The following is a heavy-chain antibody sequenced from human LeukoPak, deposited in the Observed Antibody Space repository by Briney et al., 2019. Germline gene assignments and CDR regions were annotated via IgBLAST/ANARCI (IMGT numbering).Heavy chain of an antibody. D-gene: IGHD3-9*01. CDR3: ARGQGYFDWLLYSQDY. V-gene: IGHV1-2*02. J-gene: IGHJ4*02. Sequence: GASVKVSCKASGYTFTGYYMHWVRQAPGQGLEWMGWINPNSGGTNYAQKFQGRVTMTRDTSINTAYMELSRLRSDDTAVYYCARGQGYFDWLLYSQDYWGRGTLVTVSS. CDR2: INPNSGGT. CDR1: GYTFTGYY.